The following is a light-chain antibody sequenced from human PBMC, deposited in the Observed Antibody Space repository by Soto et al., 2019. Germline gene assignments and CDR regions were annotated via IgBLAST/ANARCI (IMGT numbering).Light chain of an antibody. J-gene: IGKJ1*01. CDR3: QQYDNIPRT. V-gene: IGKV1-33*01. CDR1: QEISNY. CDR2: DAS. Sequence: DIQMTQSPSSLSASVGDRVTITCQASQEISNYLNWYQQKAGKAPKLLIYDASNLETGVPSRFSGIGSGTDFTFTISSLQPEDIATYYCQQYDNIPRTFGQVTKVEIK.